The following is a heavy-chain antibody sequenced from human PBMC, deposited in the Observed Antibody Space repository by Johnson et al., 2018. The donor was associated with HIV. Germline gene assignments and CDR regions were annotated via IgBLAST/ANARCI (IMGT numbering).Heavy chain of an antibody. J-gene: IGHJ3*01. Sequence: VQLVESGGGVVQPGRSLRLSCAASGFTFDDYAMHWVRQVPGKGLEWVSSISWNSGSIGYADSVKGRFTISRDNSKNTLYLQMNSLRAEDTAVYYCAKDLRITIFGVVPPHDAFDVWDQGTLVTVSS. CDR1: GFTFDDYA. D-gene: IGHD3-3*01. CDR3: AKDLRITIFGVVPPHDAFDV. CDR2: ISWNSGSI. V-gene: IGHV3-9*01.